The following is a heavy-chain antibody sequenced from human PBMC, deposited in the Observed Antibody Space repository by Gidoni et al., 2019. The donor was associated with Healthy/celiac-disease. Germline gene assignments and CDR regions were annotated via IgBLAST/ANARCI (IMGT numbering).Heavy chain of an antibody. D-gene: IGHD6-6*01. Sequence: QVQLQQWGAGLLKPSETLSLTCAVYGGSFSGYYWSWIRQPPGKGLEWIGEINHSGSTNYNPSLKSRVTISVDTSKNQFSLKLSSVTAADTAVYYCARVPLAAPADFDYWGQGTLVTVSS. J-gene: IGHJ4*02. CDR2: INHSGST. CDR3: ARVPLAAPADFDY. V-gene: IGHV4-34*01. CDR1: GGSFSGYY.